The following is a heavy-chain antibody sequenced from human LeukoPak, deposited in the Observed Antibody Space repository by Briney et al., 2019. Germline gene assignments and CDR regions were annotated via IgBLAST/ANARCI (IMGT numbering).Heavy chain of an antibody. V-gene: IGHV4-34*01. D-gene: IGHD1-26*01. J-gene: IGHJ3*02. CDR3: ARRWENAFDI. Sequence: SESLSLTCADHGGSFSGYYSSWIREPPGKGLEWVGEINHRGSTNYRPSLKSRVTIPVDTSKEQFSLKLSSVTGADTAVYYCARRWENAFDIWGQGTMVTDCS. CDR2: INHRGST. CDR1: GGSFSGYY.